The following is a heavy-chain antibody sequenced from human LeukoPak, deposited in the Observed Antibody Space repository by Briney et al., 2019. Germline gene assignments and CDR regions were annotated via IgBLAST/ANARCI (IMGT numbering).Heavy chain of an antibody. J-gene: IGHJ5*02. CDR1: GYTFTSYD. Sequence: ASVKVSCKASGYTFTSYDINWVRQATGQGLEWMGWMNPNSGNTGYAQKFQGRVTMTRNTSISTAYMELSSLRSEDTAVYYCKVETMIVVVIGFDPWGQGTLVTVSS. V-gene: IGHV1-8*01. D-gene: IGHD3-22*01. CDR3: KVETMIVVVIGFDP. CDR2: MNPNSGNT.